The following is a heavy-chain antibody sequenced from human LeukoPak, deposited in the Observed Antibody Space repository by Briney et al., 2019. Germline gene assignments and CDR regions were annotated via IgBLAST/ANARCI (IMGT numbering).Heavy chain of an antibody. D-gene: IGHD3-10*01. J-gene: IGHJ4*02. CDR3: AKDFRYGSGSFFDS. V-gene: IGHV3-30*02. Sequence: PGGSLRLSCVASDFTFSNYGMHWVRQAPGKGLEWVTFIRYDSTIKSYSDSVRGRFTVSRDDSKYTLYLQMNNLRVEDTAIYYCAKDFRYGSGSFFDSWGQGTLVIVSS. CDR2: IRYDSTIK. CDR1: DFTFSNYG.